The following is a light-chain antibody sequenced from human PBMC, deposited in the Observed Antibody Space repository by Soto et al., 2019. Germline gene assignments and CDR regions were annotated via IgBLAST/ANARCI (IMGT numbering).Light chain of an antibody. CDR3: NSDTSASTYV. Sequence: QSALTQPASVSGSPGQSITISCTGTSSDIGIYNFVSLYQQHPGKAPKLMIYNVYSRPSGVSSRFSGSKSGNTASLTISWLQAEDEADYYCNSDTSASTYVFGTGTKVTVL. V-gene: IGLV2-14*03. J-gene: IGLJ1*01. CDR2: NVY. CDR1: SSDIGIYNF.